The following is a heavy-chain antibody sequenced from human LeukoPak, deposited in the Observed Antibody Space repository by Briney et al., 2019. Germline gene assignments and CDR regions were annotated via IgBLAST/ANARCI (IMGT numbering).Heavy chain of an antibody. J-gene: IGHJ5*02. CDR1: GFTFSSYA. CDR3: ARENGAAAGNSWFDP. CDR2: INWNGGST. Sequence: PGGSLRLSCAASGFTFSSYAMHWVRQAPGKGLEWVSGINWNGGSTGYADSVKGRFTISRDNAKNSLYLQMNSLRAEDTALYYCARENGAAAGNSWFDPWGQGTLVTVSS. V-gene: IGHV3-20*04. D-gene: IGHD6-13*01.